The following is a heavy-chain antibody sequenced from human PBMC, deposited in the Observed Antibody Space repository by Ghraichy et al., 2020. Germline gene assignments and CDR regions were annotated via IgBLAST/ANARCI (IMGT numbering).Heavy chain of an antibody. J-gene: IGHJ4*02. CDR1: GFTFSSYW. CDR2: IKQDGSEK. CDR3: ARARGISTVFDY. D-gene: IGHD4-17*01. Sequence: GESLNISCAASGFTFSSYWMSWVRQAPGKGLEWVANIKQDGSEKYYVDSVKGRFTISRDNAKNSLYLQMNSLRAEDTAVYYCARARGISTVFDYWGQGTLVTVSS. V-gene: IGHV3-7*01.